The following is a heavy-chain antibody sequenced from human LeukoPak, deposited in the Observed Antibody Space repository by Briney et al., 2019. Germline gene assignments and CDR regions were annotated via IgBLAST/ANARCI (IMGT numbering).Heavy chain of an antibody. CDR2: IYYSGST. J-gene: IGHJ2*01. V-gene: IGHV4-59*01. Sequence: SETLSPTCTVSGGSISSYYWSWIRQPPGKGLEWIGYIYYSGSTNYNPSLKSRVTISVDTSKNQFSLKLSSVTAADTAVYYCARDWVAGKYWYFDLWGRGTLVTVSS. D-gene: IGHD2-15*01. CDR3: ARDWVAGKYWYFDL. CDR1: GGSISSYY.